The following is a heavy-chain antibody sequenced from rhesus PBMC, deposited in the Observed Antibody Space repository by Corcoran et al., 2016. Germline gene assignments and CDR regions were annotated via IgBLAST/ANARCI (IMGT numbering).Heavy chain of an antibody. J-gene: IGHJ4*01. CDR3: ARVGSNYY. CDR2: VSGGTGST. CDR1: GGSISSNY. Sequence: LQLQESGPGLVKPSETLSLTVLVSGGSISSNYWSRIRQPPGKGLEWIGRVSGGTGSTDYNPSLKGRVTLSADTSKNQLSLKLISLTAADTAVYYCARVGSNYYWGQGVLVTVSS. V-gene: IGHV4-173*01. D-gene: IGHD4-29*01.